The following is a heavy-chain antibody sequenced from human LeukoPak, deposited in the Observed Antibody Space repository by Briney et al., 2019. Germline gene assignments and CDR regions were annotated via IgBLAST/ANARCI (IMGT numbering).Heavy chain of an antibody. V-gene: IGHV4-34*01. J-gene: IGHJ6*04. CDR1: GGSLSGYY. CDR3: ARGNGSGSYYKGRYYYGMDV. CDR2: INHSGST. Sequence: PSETLSLTCAVYGGSLSGYYWSWIRQPPGKGLEWIGEINHSGSTNYNPSLKSRVTISVDTSKNQFSLKLSSVTAADTAVYYCARGNGSGSYYKGRYYYGMDVWGKGTTVTVSS. D-gene: IGHD3-10*01.